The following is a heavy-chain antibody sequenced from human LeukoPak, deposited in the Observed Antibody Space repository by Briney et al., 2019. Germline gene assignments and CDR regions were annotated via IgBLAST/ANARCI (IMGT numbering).Heavy chain of an antibody. Sequence: GGSLRLSCAASGFTFSSYAMHWVRQAPGKGLEWVAVISYDGSNKYYADSVKGRFTISRDNSKNTLYLQMNSLRAEDTAVYYCAQGEKVVWNWGQGTLVTVSS. D-gene: IGHD3-22*01. CDR3: AQGEKVVWN. CDR2: ISYDGSNK. J-gene: IGHJ4*02. V-gene: IGHV3-30*04. CDR1: GFTFSSYA.